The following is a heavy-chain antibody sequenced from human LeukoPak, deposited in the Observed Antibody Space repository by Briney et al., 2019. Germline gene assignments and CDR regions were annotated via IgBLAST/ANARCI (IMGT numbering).Heavy chain of an antibody. J-gene: IGHJ5*01. Sequence: SETLSLTCTVSGGSISSYYWSWIRQPPGKGLEWIGYIYYSGSTNYNPSLKSRVSMSVDRSKNQFSLKLSSVTAADTAVYHCARGPDTAKTGTWGHGTLVTVSS. CDR3: ARGPDTAKTGT. V-gene: IGHV4-59*12. CDR2: IYYSGST. CDR1: GGSISSYY. D-gene: IGHD5-18*01.